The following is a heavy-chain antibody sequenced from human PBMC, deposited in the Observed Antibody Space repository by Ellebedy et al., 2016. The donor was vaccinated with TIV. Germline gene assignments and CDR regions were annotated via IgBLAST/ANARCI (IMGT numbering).Heavy chain of an antibody. CDR3: VRESHLGPPGAFDM. J-gene: IGHJ3*02. CDR1: GFSFSTFD. Sequence: GGSLRLXXAASGFSFSTFDMSWVRQAPGKGLEWVSVFLGYEDSTYYADSVKGRFTISRDNSKNTLYLQMNTLRDEDTAVYYCVRESHLGPPGAFDMWGQGTMVTVSS. CDR2: FLGYEDST. V-gene: IGHV3-23*01. D-gene: IGHD3-3*02.